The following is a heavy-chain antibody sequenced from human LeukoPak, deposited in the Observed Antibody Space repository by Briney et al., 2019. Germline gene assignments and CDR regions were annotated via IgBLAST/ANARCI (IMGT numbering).Heavy chain of an antibody. CDR3: ARGSILTGHLDY. J-gene: IGHJ4*02. D-gene: IGHD3-9*01. V-gene: IGHV4-30-4*08. Sequence: TSETLSLTCTVSGGSISSGDYYWSWIRQPPGKGLEWIGYIYYSGSTYYNPSLKSRVTISVDTSKNQFSLKLSSMTAADTAVYYCARGSILTGHLDYWGQGTLVTVSS. CDR2: IYYSGST. CDR1: GGSISSGDYY.